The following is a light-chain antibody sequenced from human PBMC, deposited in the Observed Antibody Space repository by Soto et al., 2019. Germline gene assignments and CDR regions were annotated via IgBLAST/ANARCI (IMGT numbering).Light chain of an antibody. J-gene: IGLJ1*01. Sequence: QSVGNRPGSVCGSPGKSITISCTGNSSDVGGYNYVSWYQQHPGKAPKLMIYDVSNRPSGVSNRFSGSKSGNTASLTISGLQAEDEADYYCSSYTSSSTYVFGTGTKVTVL. CDR2: DVS. CDR1: SSDVGGYNY. V-gene: IGLV2-14*01. CDR3: SSYTSSSTYV.